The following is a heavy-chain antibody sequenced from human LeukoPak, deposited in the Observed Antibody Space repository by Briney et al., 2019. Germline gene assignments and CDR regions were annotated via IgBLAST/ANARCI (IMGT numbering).Heavy chain of an antibody. CDR2: ISSSSSYI. CDR1: GFTFSSYA. Sequence: GGSLRLSCAASGFTFSSYAMSWVRQAPGKGLEWVSSISSSSSYIYYADSVKGRFTISRDNAKNSLYLQMNSLRAEDTAVYYCATYYDILTGFDYWGQGTLVTVSS. V-gene: IGHV3-21*01. CDR3: ATYYDILTGFDY. J-gene: IGHJ4*02. D-gene: IGHD3-9*01.